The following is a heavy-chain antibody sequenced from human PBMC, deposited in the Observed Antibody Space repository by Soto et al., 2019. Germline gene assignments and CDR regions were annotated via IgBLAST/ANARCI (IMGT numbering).Heavy chain of an antibody. CDR3: AHRLSGYNWNGGYFDY. V-gene: IGHV2-5*02. D-gene: IGHD1-1*01. J-gene: IGHJ4*02. CDR1: GFSLTSRPMG. Sequence: QISLKESAPTRVKPTQTLTLTCTFSGFSLTSRPMGVGWIRQPPGKDLEWLAFIYWDDDKRYSPSLRSRLTITKDTSGNQVVLTMTNMDPVDTATYYCAHRLSGYNWNGGYFDYWGQGALVTVSS. CDR2: IYWDDDK.